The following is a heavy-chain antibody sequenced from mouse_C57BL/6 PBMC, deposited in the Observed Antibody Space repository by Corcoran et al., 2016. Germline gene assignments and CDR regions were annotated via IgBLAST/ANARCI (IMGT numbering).Heavy chain of an antibody. J-gene: IGHJ2*01. CDR1: GYTFTDYY. Sequence: EVQLQQSGPELVKPGASVKISCKASGYTFTDYYMNWVKQSHGKSLEWIGDINPNNGGTSYNQKFKGKATLTVDKSSSTAYMELRSLTSEDSAGYYCHYYGSDYWGQGTTLTVSS. D-gene: IGHD1-1*01. V-gene: IGHV1-26*01. CDR3: HYYGSDY. CDR2: INPNNGGT.